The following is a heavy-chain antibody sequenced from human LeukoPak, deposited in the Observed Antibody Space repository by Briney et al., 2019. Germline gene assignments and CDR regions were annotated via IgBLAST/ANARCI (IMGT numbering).Heavy chain of an antibody. CDR1: GCTFTSYY. Sequence: ASVKVSCKASGCTFTSYYMHWVRQAPGQGLEWMGIINPSGGSTSYAQKFQGRVTMTRDTSTSTVYMELSSLRSEDTAVYYCARDEQWLVLRADSWGQGTLVTVSS. J-gene: IGHJ4*02. V-gene: IGHV1-46*01. D-gene: IGHD6-19*01. CDR3: ARDEQWLVLRADS. CDR2: INPSGGST.